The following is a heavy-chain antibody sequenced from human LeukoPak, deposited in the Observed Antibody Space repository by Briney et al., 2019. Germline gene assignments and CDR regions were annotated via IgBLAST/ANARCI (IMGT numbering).Heavy chain of an antibody. J-gene: IGHJ2*01. CDR3: AREIFSGTYGDGKYFDL. CDR2: IYTSGST. CDR1: GGSISSYY. D-gene: IGHD1-26*01. V-gene: IGHV4-4*07. Sequence: SETLSLTCTLSGGSISSYYWSWIRQPAGKGLEWIGRIYTSGSTNYNPSLKSRVTMSVDTSKNQFSLKLSFVTAADTAVYYCAREIFSGTYGDGKYFDLWGRGNLVTVSS.